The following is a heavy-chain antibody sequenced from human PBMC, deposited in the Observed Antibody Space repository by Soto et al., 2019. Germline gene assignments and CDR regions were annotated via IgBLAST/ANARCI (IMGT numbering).Heavy chain of an antibody. CDR2: IKSKTDGGTT. J-gene: IGHJ3*02. V-gene: IGHV3-15*01. Sequence: GGSLRLSCAASGFIFSNAWMSWVRQAPGKGLEWVGRIKSKTDGGTTDYAAPVKGRFTISRDDSKNTLYLQMNSLKTEDTAVYYCTTEQDYGDWGNAFDIWGQGTMVTVS. CDR1: GFIFSNAW. CDR3: TTEQDYGDWGNAFDI. D-gene: IGHD4-17*01.